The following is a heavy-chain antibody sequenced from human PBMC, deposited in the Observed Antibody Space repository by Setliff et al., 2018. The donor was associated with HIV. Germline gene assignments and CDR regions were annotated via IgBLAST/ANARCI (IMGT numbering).Heavy chain of an antibody. CDR3: ATFYSTGWYNP. D-gene: IGHD6-19*01. J-gene: IGHJ5*02. Sequence: ASVKVSCKASGGTFSNYAINWVRQAPGQGLEWMGGIIPMLGKANYAQKFQGRVTFTRDTSAHTAYMELSSLTSEDTAVYYCATFYSTGWYNPWGQGTLVTVSS. CDR2: IIPMLGKA. CDR1: GGTFSNYA. V-gene: IGHV1-69*10.